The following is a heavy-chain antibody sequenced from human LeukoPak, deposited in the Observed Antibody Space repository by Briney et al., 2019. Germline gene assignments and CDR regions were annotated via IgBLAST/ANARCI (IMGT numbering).Heavy chain of an antibody. Sequence: SETLSLTCTVSGGSISSGGYYWSWIRQHPGKGLEWIGYIYYSGSTYYNPSLKSRVTISVDTSKNRFSLKLSSVTAADTAVYYCARDALYSSGWFGRFDPWGQGTLVTVSS. CDR3: ARDALYSSGWFGRFDP. D-gene: IGHD6-19*01. J-gene: IGHJ5*02. CDR2: IYYSGST. CDR1: GGSISSGGYY. V-gene: IGHV4-31*03.